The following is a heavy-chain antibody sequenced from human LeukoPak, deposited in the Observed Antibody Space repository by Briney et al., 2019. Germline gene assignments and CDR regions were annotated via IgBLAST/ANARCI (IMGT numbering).Heavy chain of an antibody. D-gene: IGHD1-14*01. CDR3: ASVRRYYYFDY. J-gene: IGHJ4*02. V-gene: IGHV3-48*04. CDR1: GFTFSTYS. CDR2: ISSSSSTI. Sequence: PGGSLRLSCAASGFTFSTYSMNWVRQAPGKGLEWVSYISSSSSTIYYADSVKGRFTISRDNAKNSLYLQMNSLRAEDTAVYYCASVRRYYYFDYWGQGTLVTVSS.